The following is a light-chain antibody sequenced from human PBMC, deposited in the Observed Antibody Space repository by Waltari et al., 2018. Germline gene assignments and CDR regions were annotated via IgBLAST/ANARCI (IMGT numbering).Light chain of an antibody. CDR1: NIGSKS. V-gene: IGLV3-21*01. J-gene: IGLJ2*01. CDR3: QVWDSNSDLVV. Sequence: SYVLTQPPSASEAPGKTARITCGGDNIGSKSVQWYQQKAGQAPLLLIYYGSDRPSGIPERFYGSNSENAATLTISRVEVADEAAYYCQVWDSNSDLVVFGGGTKLTVL. CDR2: YGS.